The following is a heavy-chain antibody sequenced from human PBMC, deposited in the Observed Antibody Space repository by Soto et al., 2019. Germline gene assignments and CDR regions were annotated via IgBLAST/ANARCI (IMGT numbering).Heavy chain of an antibody. CDR2: ITQDGSEK. D-gene: IGHD1-20*01. CDR1: GFTFSSYW. V-gene: IGHV3-7*02. CDR3: ASNWNFRGYYYYYMDV. J-gene: IGHJ6*03. Sequence: GGSLRLSCAASGFTFSSYWMSWVRQAPGKGLEWVANITQDGSEKYYVDSVKGRFTISRDNSKNTLYLQMNSLRAEDTAVYYCASNWNFRGYYYYYMDVWGKGTTVTVSS.